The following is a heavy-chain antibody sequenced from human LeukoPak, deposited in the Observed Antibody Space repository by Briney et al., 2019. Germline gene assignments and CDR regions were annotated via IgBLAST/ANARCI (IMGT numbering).Heavy chain of an antibody. CDR1: GGSISSGGYY. V-gene: IGHV4-31*03. CDR2: IYYSGST. D-gene: IGHD3-16*01. CDR3: ARGGKLIYFDC. J-gene: IGHJ4*02. Sequence: PSETLSLTCTVSGGSISSGGYYWSWIRQHPGKGLEWIGYIYYSGSTYYNPSLKSRVTISVDTSKNQFSLKLSSVAAADTAVYYCARGGKLIYFDCWGQGTLVTVSS.